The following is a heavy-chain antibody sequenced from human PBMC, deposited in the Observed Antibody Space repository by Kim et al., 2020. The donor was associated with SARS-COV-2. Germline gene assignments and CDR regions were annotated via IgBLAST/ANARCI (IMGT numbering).Heavy chain of an antibody. CDR3: TTAERTDAVFDF. D-gene: IGHD1-1*01. CDR1: GYDFSKYA. Sequence: ASVKVSCKASGYDFSKYAVQWVRQAPGQGLEWIGWISIGTGSTRYSQSLQGRVTITRDKFASTAFMELYSLTSEDTAVYYCTTAERTDAVFDFWGQGTLLIVSS. CDR2: ISIGTGST. V-gene: IGHV1-3*04. J-gene: IGHJ4*02.